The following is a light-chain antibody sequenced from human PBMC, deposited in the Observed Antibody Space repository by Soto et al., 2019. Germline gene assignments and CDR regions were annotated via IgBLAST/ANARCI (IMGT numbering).Light chain of an antibody. CDR3: AAWDHSLNGVV. J-gene: IGLJ2*01. CDR2: SNN. Sequence: QSVLTQPSSASRTPGQRVTISCSGSSSNIGRNTVNWYQQLPGTAPKLLIYSNNQRPSGVPDRFSGSKSGTSASLAISGLQSEDEADYYFAAWDHSLNGVVFGGGTKLTVL. CDR1: SSNIGRNT. V-gene: IGLV1-44*01.